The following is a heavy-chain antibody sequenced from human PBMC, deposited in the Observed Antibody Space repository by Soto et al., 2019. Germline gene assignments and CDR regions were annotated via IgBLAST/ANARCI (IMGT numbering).Heavy chain of an antibody. Sequence: QVQLVQSGAEVKKPGSSVKVSCKASGGTFSSYTISWVRQAPGQGLEWMGRIIPILGIANHAQKFQGRVTITADKSTSTAYMELSSLRSEDTAVYYCAREIVSGYDETLDYWGQGTLVTVSS. CDR2: IIPILGIA. CDR3: AREIVSGYDETLDY. J-gene: IGHJ4*02. D-gene: IGHD5-12*01. V-gene: IGHV1-69*08. CDR1: GGTFSSYT.